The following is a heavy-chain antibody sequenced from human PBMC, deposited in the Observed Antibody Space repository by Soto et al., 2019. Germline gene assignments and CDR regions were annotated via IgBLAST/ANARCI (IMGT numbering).Heavy chain of an antibody. CDR3: ARDQRHCSGGSCPMDV. CDR2: IYHSGST. Sequence: SETRSRTCAVSGGSISSSNWWSFFRQPPGKGLEWIGEIYHSGSTNYNPSLKSRVTISVDKSKNQFSLKLSSVTAADTAVYYCARDQRHCSGGSCPMDVWGQGTTVTVSS. V-gene: IGHV4-4*02. CDR1: GGSISSSNW. D-gene: IGHD2-15*01. J-gene: IGHJ6*02.